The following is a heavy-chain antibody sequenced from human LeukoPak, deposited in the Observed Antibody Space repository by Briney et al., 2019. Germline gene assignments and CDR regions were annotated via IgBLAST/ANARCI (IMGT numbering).Heavy chain of an antibody. CDR3: ARVGSSSSLREFDY. V-gene: IGHV3-74*01. CDR1: GFTFSSYW. Sequence: GGSLRLSCAASGFTFSSYWMHWVRQAPGKGLVWVSRINSDGSSTSYADSVKGRFTISRDNAKNTLYLQMNSLRAEDTAVYHCARVGSSSSLREFDYWGQGTLVTVSS. CDR2: INSDGSST. J-gene: IGHJ4*02. D-gene: IGHD6-6*01.